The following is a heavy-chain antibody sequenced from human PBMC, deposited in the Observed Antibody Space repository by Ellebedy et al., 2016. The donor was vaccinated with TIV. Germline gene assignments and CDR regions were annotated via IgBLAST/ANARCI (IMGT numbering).Heavy chain of an antibody. D-gene: IGHD6-19*01. J-gene: IGHJ5*02. CDR3: ARMDFDSGWYEH. Sequence: SGPTLVXPTQTLTLTCNFSGFSLSPSGVAVGWIRQPPGEALEWLALIYWDDDKRYSPSLKSRHTITKDTPKNQVVHTMTNMDPVDTATYFCARMDFDSGWYEHWGQGTLVTVSS. CDR1: GFSLSPSGVA. CDR2: IYWDDDK. V-gene: IGHV2-5*02.